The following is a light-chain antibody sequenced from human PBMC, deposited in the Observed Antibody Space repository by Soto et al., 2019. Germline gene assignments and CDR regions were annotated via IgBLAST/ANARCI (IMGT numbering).Light chain of an antibody. CDR1: QSVSSSY. J-gene: IGKJ1*01. CDR2: AAS. V-gene: IGKV3-20*01. CDR3: QQYGSSHWT. Sequence: EIVLTQSPGTLSLSPGERTTLSCRASQSVSSSYLAWYQQKPGQAPRLLIYAASSRATGIPDRFSGSGSGADYTLTISRREPEDFAVYYCQQYGSSHWTFGQGTKVEIK.